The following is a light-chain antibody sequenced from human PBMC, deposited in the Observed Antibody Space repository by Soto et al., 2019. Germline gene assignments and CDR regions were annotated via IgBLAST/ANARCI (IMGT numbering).Light chain of an antibody. V-gene: IGKV3-20*01. CDR2: GAS. CDR1: QSVSSSY. CDR3: HQYDSSQYT. J-gene: IGKJ2*01. Sequence: EIVLTQSPGTLSLSPGERATLSCRASQSVSSSYLAWYQQKVGQAPRLLIYGASIRATGIPDRFSGSGSGTDFSLTTSRLEPQDFAVNYCHQYDSSQYTFGQGTKLEIK.